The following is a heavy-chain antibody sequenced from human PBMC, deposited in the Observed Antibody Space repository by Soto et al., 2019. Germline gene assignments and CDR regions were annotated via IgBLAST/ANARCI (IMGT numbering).Heavy chain of an antibody. Sequence: SETLSLTCTVSGGSISSHYWSWFRQAPGKGLEWIGHIYYRGSTNYNPSLRSRSTISVDTSKNQFSLKLNSVTTADAAVYYCARDGREASGMDVWGQGTKVTVSS. CDR1: GGSISSHY. J-gene: IGHJ6*02. V-gene: IGHV4-59*11. D-gene: IGHD1-26*01. CDR2: IYYRGST. CDR3: ARDGREASGMDV.